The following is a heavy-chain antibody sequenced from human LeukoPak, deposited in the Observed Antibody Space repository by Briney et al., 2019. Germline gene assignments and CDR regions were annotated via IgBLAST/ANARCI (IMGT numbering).Heavy chain of an antibody. CDR3: ARNENSGWGYFDY. CDR1: RFTFNSYA. D-gene: IGHD5-12*01. J-gene: IGHJ4*02. V-gene: IGHV3-23*01. Sequence: GGSLRLSCAASRFTFNSYAMSWVRQAPGKGLEWVSVIGGSNGITFYVGSVKGRFAISRDNFKDTLYLQMNSLRAEDTAVSYCARNENSGWGYFDYWGQGTLVTVSS. CDR2: IGGSNGIT.